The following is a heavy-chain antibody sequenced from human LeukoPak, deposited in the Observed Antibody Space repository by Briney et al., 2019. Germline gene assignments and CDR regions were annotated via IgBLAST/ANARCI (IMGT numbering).Heavy chain of an antibody. Sequence: SETLSLTCSVSGGSISSSNYYWGWIRQPPGKGLEWIENVYYSGSTYYNPSLKSRVTISVDTSRNQFSLKLSSVTAADTAVYYCARDRCSSTSCYYAFDIWGQGTMVTVSS. J-gene: IGHJ3*02. V-gene: IGHV4-39*07. D-gene: IGHD2-2*01. CDR3: ARDRCSSTSCYYAFDI. CDR1: GGSISSSNYY. CDR2: VYYSGST.